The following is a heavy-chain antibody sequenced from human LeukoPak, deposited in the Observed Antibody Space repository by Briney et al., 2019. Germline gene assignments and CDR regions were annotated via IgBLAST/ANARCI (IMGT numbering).Heavy chain of an antibody. Sequence: PGGSLRLSCAASGFTFNSYDMNWVRQAPGKGLEWVSYITSSGLTVYYADSVKGRFTISRDNAKNSLYLQMSSLRAEDTALYYCARDYCSNGVCWAFDIWGQGTMVTVSS. CDR2: ITSSGLTV. V-gene: IGHV3-48*03. CDR3: ARDYCSNGVCWAFDI. D-gene: IGHD2-8*01. CDR1: GFTFNSYD. J-gene: IGHJ3*02.